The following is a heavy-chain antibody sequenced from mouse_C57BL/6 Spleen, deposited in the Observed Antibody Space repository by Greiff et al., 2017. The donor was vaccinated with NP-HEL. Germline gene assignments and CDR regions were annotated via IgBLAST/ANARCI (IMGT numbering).Heavy chain of an antibody. CDR2: INPNNGGT. Sequence: EVKLMESGPELVKPGASVKIPCKASGYTFTDYNMDWVKQSHGKSLEWIGDINPNNGGTIYNQKFKGKATLTVDKSSSTAYMELRSLTSEDTAVYYCARTGAAHAYWGQGTLVTVSA. V-gene: IGHV1-18*01. D-gene: IGHD3-2*02. J-gene: IGHJ3*01. CDR3: ARTGAAHAY. CDR1: GYTFTDYN.